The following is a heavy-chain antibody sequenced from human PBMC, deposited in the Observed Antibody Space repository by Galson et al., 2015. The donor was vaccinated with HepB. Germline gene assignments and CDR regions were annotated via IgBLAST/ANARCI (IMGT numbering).Heavy chain of an antibody. D-gene: IGHD3-10*01. CDR3: AKIMRRGPLVRGIIPDF. CDR1: GFSFSSYG. V-gene: IGHV3-30*18. J-gene: IGHJ4*02. Sequence: SLRLSCAAAGFSFSSYGMHWVRQAPGKGLEWVALILYDGSQKYYGDSVKGRCTVSRDDSKNTLHLQMNSLRTEDTAVYFCAKIMRRGPLVRGIIPDFWGQGTLVTVSS. CDR2: ILYDGSQK.